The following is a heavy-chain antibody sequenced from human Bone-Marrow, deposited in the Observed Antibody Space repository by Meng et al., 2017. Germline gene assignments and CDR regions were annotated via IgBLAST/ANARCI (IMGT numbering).Heavy chain of an antibody. J-gene: IGHJ5*02. Sequence: EVQLVETGGGLTQPGGSLRLSCAASGFTVSSKYMSWVRQSPGKGLEWVSVMYSGGDTHYTDSVKGRFTISRDNSKNTLYLQMNNLRAEDTAVYYCATGETRYWFDPWGQGTLVTVSS. CDR3: ATGETRYWFDP. V-gene: IGHV3-53*02. D-gene: IGHD1-26*01. CDR1: GFTVSSKY. CDR2: MYSGGDT.